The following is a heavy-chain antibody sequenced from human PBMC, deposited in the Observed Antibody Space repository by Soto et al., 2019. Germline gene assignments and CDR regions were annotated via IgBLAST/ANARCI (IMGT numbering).Heavy chain of an antibody. J-gene: IGHJ4*02. CDR1: GFTFNSFS. V-gene: IGHV3-23*01. D-gene: IGHD3-3*01. Sequence: EVQLLESGGGLVQPGGSLRLSCAASGFTFNSFSMSWVRQAPGKGLEWVAVISGGGDTTYYADSVKGRFTISRDNSKNTLYLQMNSLTAEDTAVYYCAKRTIFGVSRLFDYWGQGILVTVSS. CDR2: ISGGGDTT. CDR3: AKRTIFGVSRLFDY.